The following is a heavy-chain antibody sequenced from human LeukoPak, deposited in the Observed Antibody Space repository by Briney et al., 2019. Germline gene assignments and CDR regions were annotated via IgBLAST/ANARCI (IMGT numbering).Heavy chain of an antibody. Sequence: GGSLRLSCAASGFTFSSYSMNWVRQAPGKRLEWVSVIYSGGSTYYADSVKGRFTISRDNSKNTLYLQMNSLRAEDTAVYYCAYSSGWYRPPLYWGQGTLVTVSS. CDR1: GFTFSSYS. CDR2: IYSGGST. V-gene: IGHV3-53*01. D-gene: IGHD6-19*01. J-gene: IGHJ4*02. CDR3: AYSSGWYRPPLY.